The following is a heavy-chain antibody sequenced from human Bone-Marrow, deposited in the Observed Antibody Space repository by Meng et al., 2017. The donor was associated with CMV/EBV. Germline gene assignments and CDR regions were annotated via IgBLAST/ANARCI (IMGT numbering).Heavy chain of an antibody. CDR2: INPSGGST. Sequence: ASVKVSCKASGYTFTSYYMHWVRQAPGQGLEWMGIINPSGGSTSYAQKFQGRVTMTRDTSTSTVYMELSSLRFEDTAVYYCARDWEYCSSTSCYSYYYGMDVWGQGTTVTVSS. V-gene: IGHV1-46*01. J-gene: IGHJ6*02. CDR3: ARDWEYCSSTSCYSYYYGMDV. D-gene: IGHD2-2*01. CDR1: GYTFTSYY.